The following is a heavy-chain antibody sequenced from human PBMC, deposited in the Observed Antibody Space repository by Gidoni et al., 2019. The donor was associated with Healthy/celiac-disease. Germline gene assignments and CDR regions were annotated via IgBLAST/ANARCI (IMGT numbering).Heavy chain of an antibody. Sequence: EVQLVQSGAEVKKPGESLKISCKGSGYSFTSDWIGWVRQMPGKGLECMGIIYPGDSDTRYSPSFQGQVTISADKSISTAYLQWSSLKASDTAMYYCARQARHDQRCSDYWGQGTLVTVSS. V-gene: IGHV5-51*01. D-gene: IGHD4-17*01. CDR2: IYPGDSDT. J-gene: IGHJ4*02. CDR3: ARQARHDQRCSDY. CDR1: GYSFTSDW.